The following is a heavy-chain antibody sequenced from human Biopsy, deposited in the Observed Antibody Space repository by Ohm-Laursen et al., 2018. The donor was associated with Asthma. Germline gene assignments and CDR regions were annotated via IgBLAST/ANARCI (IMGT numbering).Heavy chain of an antibody. J-gene: IGHJ5*02. CDR1: GFSLRTPGVG. D-gene: IGHD3-9*01. CDR3: ALSQDSGFDDHSPSWFDP. Sequence: QTLTLTYSFSGFSLRTPGVGVGWIRQSPGKALEWLALIFWDDYNLFRPSLKRRLTITKDASNNQAVLTMPKMDPVDPGTYYCALSQDSGFDDHSPSWFDPWGQGTLVTVSS. CDR2: IFWDDYN. V-gene: IGHV2-5*02.